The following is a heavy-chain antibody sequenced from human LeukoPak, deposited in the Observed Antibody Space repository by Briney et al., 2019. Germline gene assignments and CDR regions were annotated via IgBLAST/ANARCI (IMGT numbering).Heavy chain of an antibody. CDR2: INPNSGGR. J-gene: IGHJ4*02. V-gene: IGHV1-2*02. CDR1: GYSFTGYY. D-gene: IGHD4/OR15-4a*01. Sequence: ASVKVSCKASGYSFTGYYMHWVRQAPGQGLEWMGWINPNSGGRHYAQKFQGRVTMTRHMSISTAHMELTCLTSDDTAVYYCARDSDFDAPDYWGQGTLVTVSS. CDR3: ARDSDFDAPDY.